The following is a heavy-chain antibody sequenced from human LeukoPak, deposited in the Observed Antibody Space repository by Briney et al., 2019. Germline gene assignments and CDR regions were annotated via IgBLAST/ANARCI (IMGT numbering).Heavy chain of an antibody. CDR1: GGSISSGGYY. D-gene: IGHD6-13*01. V-gene: IGHV4-31*03. CDR3: AREGHSSSWYSGEYNWFDP. CDR2: IYYSGST. Sequence: SETLSLTCTVSGGSISSGGYYWSWIRQHPGKGLEWIGYIYYSGSTYYNPSLKSRVTISVDTSKNQFSLKLSSVTAADTAVYYCAREGHSSSWYSGEYNWFDPWGQGTLVTVSS. J-gene: IGHJ5*02.